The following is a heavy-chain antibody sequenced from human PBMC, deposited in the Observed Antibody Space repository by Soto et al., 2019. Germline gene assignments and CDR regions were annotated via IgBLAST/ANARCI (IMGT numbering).Heavy chain of an antibody. Sequence: EVQLVESGGGLVQPGGSLRLSCAASGFTFSTHAMHWVRQAPGKGLEYISGISSNGGSTFYADSVQGRFTISRDNSKNTLYLQVGSLRAEDMAVYYCARSIHDFWSGYPQGFFDYWGQGTLVTVSS. J-gene: IGHJ4*02. D-gene: IGHD3-3*01. CDR3: ARSIHDFWSGYPQGFFDY. CDR2: ISSNGGST. V-gene: IGHV3-64*07. CDR1: GFTFSTHA.